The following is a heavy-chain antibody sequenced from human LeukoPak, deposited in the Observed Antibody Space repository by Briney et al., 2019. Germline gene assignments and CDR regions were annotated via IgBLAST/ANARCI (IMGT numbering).Heavy chain of an antibody. V-gene: IGHV3-48*03. D-gene: IGHD3-22*01. CDR1: GFTFSSYE. Sequence: GGSLRLSCAASGFTFSSYEMNWVRQAPGKGLEWVSYISSSGSTIYYAASVKGRFTISRDNAKNSLYLQMNSLRAEDTAVYYCASGSGYYYAGFDYWGQGTLVTVSS. CDR3: ASGSGYYYAGFDY. CDR2: ISSSGSTI. J-gene: IGHJ4*02.